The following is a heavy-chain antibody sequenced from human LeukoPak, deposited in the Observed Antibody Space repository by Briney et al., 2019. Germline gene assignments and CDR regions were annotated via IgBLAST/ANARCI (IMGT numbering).Heavy chain of an antibody. J-gene: IGHJ3*02. D-gene: IGHD3-22*01. CDR2: INPNSGGT. Sequence: ASVKVSCKASGYTFTGYYMHWVRQAPGQGLEWMGWINPNSGGTNYAQKLQGRVTMSTDTSTSTAYMELRSLRSDDTAVYYCARDYYDSSGYYPGAFDIWGQGTMVTVSS. CDR1: GYTFTGYY. V-gene: IGHV1-2*02. CDR3: ARDYYDSSGYYPGAFDI.